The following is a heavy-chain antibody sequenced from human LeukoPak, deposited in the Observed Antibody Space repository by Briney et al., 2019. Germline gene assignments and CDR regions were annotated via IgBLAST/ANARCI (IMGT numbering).Heavy chain of an antibody. CDR1: KFTFSSYV. Sequence: GGSLRLSCGASKFTFSSYVMNWVRQAPGKGLEWVSSISSNSYEIYYADSVRGRFTISRDNSKNTLYPQMNSLRAEDTAVYYCAKSRITMVRGELDYYYYMDIWGKGTTVTISS. V-gene: IGHV3-21*01. D-gene: IGHD3-10*01. J-gene: IGHJ6*03. CDR3: AKSRITMVRGELDYYYYMDI. CDR2: ISSNSYEI.